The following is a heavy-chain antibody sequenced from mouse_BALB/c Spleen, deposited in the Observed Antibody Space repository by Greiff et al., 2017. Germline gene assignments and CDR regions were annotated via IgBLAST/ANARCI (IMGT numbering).Heavy chain of an antibody. J-gene: IGHJ2*01. CDR2: IDPENGDT. V-gene: IGHV14-4*02. CDR3: NACYGNPEGY. D-gene: IGHD2-1*01. Sequence: VQLQQSGAELVRSGASVKLSCTASGFNIKDYYMNWVKQRPEQGLEWIGWIDPENGDTEYDPKFQGKATMTADTSSNTAYLQLSSLNSEDTAVYYCNACYGNPEGYWGQGTTLTVSS. CDR1: GFNIKDYY.